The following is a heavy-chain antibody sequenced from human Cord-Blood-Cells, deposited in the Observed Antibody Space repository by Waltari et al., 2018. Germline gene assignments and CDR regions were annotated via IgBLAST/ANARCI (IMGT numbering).Heavy chain of an antibody. CDR2: IYYSGST. J-gene: IGHJ4*02. D-gene: IGHD1-26*01. V-gene: IGHV4-39*01. CDR3: ARFSGSFDY. Sequence: QLLLQESGPGLGPPSQNLSLTCTVPGGSISSSSYYWGWIRQPPGKGLEWIGSIYYSGSTYYNPSLKSRVTISVDTSKNQFSLKLSSVTAADTAVYYCARFSGSFDYWGQGTLVTVSS. CDR1: GGSISSSSYY.